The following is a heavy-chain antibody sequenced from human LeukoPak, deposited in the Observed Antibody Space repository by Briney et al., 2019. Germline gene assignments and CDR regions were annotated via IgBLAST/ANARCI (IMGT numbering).Heavy chain of an antibody. Sequence: GGSLRLSCAAPGFTFSSYGMHWVRQAPGKGLEWVAFIRYDGSNKYYADSVKGRFTISRDNSKNTLYLQMNSLRAEDTAVYYCAKDDSYGSGPYGMDVWGQGTTVTVSS. CDR3: AKDDSYGSGPYGMDV. V-gene: IGHV3-30*02. CDR2: IRYDGSNK. D-gene: IGHD3-10*01. J-gene: IGHJ6*02. CDR1: GFTFSSYG.